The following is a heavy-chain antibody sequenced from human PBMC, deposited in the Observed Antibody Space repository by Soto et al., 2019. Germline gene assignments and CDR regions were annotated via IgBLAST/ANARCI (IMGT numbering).Heavy chain of an antibody. CDR2: ISGSAGST. D-gene: IGHD3-3*02. CDR3: AKEIREDWLRIGLFFIDY. Sequence: GGSLRLSCAASGFTFSNYAMSWVRQAPGKGLEWVSAISGSAGSTDYADSVKGRFTISRDNSKITLFLQMNSLRAEDTAVYYCAKEIREDWLRIGLFFIDYWGQGTLVTVSS. CDR1: GFTFSNYA. V-gene: IGHV3-23*01. J-gene: IGHJ4*02.